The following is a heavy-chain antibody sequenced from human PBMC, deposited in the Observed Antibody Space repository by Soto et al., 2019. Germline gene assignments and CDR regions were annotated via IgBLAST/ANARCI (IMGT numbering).Heavy chain of an antibody. CDR1: GGSISSSSYY. V-gene: IGHV4-39*01. D-gene: IGHD3-22*01. CDR3: ARRGGNYYDSSG. Sequence: QLQLQESGPGLVKPSETLSLTCTVSGGSISSSSYYWGWIRQPPGKGLEWIGSIYYSGSTYYNPSLKSRVTISVDTSKNQFSLKLSSVTAADTAVYYCARRGGNYYDSSGWGQGTLVTVSS. CDR2: IYYSGST. J-gene: IGHJ4*02.